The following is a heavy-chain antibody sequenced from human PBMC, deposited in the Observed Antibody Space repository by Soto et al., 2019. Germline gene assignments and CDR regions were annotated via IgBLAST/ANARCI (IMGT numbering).Heavy chain of an antibody. CDR2: IYYSGST. CDR1: GGSISSGGYY. CDR3: ASGLSQRYYFDY. Sequence: PSETLSLTCTVSGGSISSGGYYWSWIRQHPGKGLEWIGYIYYSGSTYYNPSLKSRVTISVDTSKNQFSLKLSSVTAADTAVYYCASGLSQRYYFDYWGQGTLVTVSS. J-gene: IGHJ4*02. D-gene: IGHD1-1*01. V-gene: IGHV4-31*03.